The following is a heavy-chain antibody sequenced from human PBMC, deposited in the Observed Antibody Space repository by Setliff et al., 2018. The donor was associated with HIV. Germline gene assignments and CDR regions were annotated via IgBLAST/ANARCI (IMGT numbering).Heavy chain of an antibody. Sequence: PGGSLRLSCAASGFSFSSYWMYWVRQAPGKGLVWVSRINSDGNTISYADSVKGRFTISRDNAKNTVYLEMNSLRAEDTAMYFCASARIPTGGVSTSLDYWGQGALVTVSS. CDR2: INSDGNTI. V-gene: IGHV3-74*01. CDR1: GFSFSSYW. D-gene: IGHD3-3*01. CDR3: ASARIPTGGVSTSLDY. J-gene: IGHJ4*02.